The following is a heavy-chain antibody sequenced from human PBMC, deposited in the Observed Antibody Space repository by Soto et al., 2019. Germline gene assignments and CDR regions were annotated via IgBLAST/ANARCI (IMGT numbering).Heavy chain of an antibody. CDR1: GFSLSTSGMC. CDR2: IDWDDDK. D-gene: IGHD6-13*01. J-gene: IGHJ4*02. CDR3: ARISEGYSSSWYYFDY. V-gene: IGHV2-70*11. Sequence: SGPTLVNPTQTLTLTCTFSGFSLSTSGMCVSWIRQPPGKALEWLARIDWDDDKYYSTSLKTRLTISKDTSKNQVVLTMTNMDPVDTATYYCARISEGYSSSWYYFDYWGQGTLVTVSS.